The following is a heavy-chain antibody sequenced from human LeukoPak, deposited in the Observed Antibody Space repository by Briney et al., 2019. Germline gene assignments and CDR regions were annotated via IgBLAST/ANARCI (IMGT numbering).Heavy chain of an antibody. CDR2: IYYSGST. Sequence: NPSEALSLTCTVSGGSISSYYWSWIRQPPGKGLGWIGYIYYSGSTNYNPSLKSRVTTSVDTSKNQFSLKLSSVTAADTAVYYCARADDYGDSDDAFDIWGQGTMVTVSS. V-gene: IGHV4-59*12. D-gene: IGHD4-17*01. CDR1: GGSISSYY. CDR3: ARADDYGDSDDAFDI. J-gene: IGHJ3*02.